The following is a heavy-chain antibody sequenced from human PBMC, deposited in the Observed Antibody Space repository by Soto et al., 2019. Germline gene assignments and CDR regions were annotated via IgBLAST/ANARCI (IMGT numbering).Heavy chain of an antibody. V-gene: IGHV2-5*02. CDR3: AHSRYYGSGHLYCSDY. J-gene: IGHJ4*02. D-gene: IGHD3-10*01. Sequence: QITLKESGPTLVKPTQTLTLTCTFSGFSLSTSEVGVGWIRQPPGKALEWLALIYWDDDKRYSPSLKSRLTITKDTSKNQVVLTMANMDPVDTATYYCAHSRYYGSGHLYCSDYWGQGTLVTVSS. CDR2: IYWDDDK. CDR1: GFSLSTSEVG.